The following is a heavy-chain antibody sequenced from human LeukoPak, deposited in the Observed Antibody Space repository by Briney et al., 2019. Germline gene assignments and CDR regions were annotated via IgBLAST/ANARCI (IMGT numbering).Heavy chain of an antibody. V-gene: IGHV4-30-2*01. J-gene: IGHJ4*02. CDR2: IYYSGST. CDR3: ARGSRLHFDY. CDR1: GGSISSGGYS. Sequence: SETLSLTCAVSGGSISSGGYSWSWIRQPPGKGLEFIGYIYYSGSTYCNPSLKSRVTISVDRSKNQFSLKLSSVTAADTAVYYCARGSRLHFDYWGQGTLVTVSS. D-gene: IGHD4-17*01.